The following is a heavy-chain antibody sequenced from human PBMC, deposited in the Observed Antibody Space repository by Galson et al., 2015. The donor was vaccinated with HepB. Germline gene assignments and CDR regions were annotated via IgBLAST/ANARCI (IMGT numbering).Heavy chain of an antibody. CDR2: IWSDGYKK. D-gene: IGHD3-16*01. CDR1: GFTFSNSG. J-gene: IGHJ4*02. Sequence: SLRLSCATSGFTFSNSGMHWVRQAPGKGLEGVAVIWSDGYKKYYADAVRCRFTISRDNSKNTVYLQMNSMRAEDTAVYYCAKDAYRSLYYFDYWGQGTLVTVSS. V-gene: IGHV3-33*06. CDR3: AKDAYRSLYYFDY.